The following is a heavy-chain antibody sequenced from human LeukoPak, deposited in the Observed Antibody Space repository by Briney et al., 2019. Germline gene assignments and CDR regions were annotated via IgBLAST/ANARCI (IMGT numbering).Heavy chain of an antibody. V-gene: IGHV4-4*02. CDR1: GGSISSSNW. CDR2: IYHSGST. CDR3: ARYPGDYYGSGSYDY. Sequence: SGTLSLTCAVSGGSISSSNWWSWVRPPPGKGLEWIGEIYHSGSTNYNPSLKSRVTISVDKSKNQFSLKLSSVTAADTAVYYCARYPGDYYGSGSYDYWGQGTLVTVSS. D-gene: IGHD3-10*01. J-gene: IGHJ4*02.